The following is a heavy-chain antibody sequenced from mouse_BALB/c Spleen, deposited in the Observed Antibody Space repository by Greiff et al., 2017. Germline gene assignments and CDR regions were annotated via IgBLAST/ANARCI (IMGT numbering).Heavy chain of an antibody. V-gene: IGHV5-6-3*01. CDR3: ARDWGYDERVDY. D-gene: IGHD2-2*01. CDR2: INSNGGST. CDR1: GFTFSSYG. J-gene: IGHJ2*01. Sequence: EVKVVESGGGLVQPGGSLKLSCAASGFTFSSYGMSWVRQTPDKRLELVATINSNGGSTYYPDSVKGRFTISRDNAKNTLYLQMSSLKSEDTAMYYCARDWGYDERVDYWGQGTTLTVSS.